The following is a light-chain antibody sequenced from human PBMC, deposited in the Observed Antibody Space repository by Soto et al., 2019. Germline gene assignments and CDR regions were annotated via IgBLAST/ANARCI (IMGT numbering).Light chain of an antibody. CDR3: SSYTGTSTLWL. CDR2: EGS. J-gene: IGLJ3*02. Sequence: QSVLTQPASVSGSPGQSITISCTGTSSDVGGYKYVSWYQKHPGKAPKVIIFEGSSRPSGVSNRFSGSKSGNTASLTISGLQAGDEADYYGSSYTGTSTLWLFGGGTQLTVL. CDR1: SSDVGGYKY. V-gene: IGLV2-14*01.